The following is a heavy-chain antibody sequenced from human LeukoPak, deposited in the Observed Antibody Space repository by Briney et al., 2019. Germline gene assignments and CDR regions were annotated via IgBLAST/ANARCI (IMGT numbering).Heavy chain of an antibody. CDR2: ISYDGSNK. D-gene: IGHD3-16*01. CDR3: AKVQSGGGSDY. J-gene: IGHJ4*02. Sequence: PGRSLRLSCAASGFTFSSYAMHWVRQAPGKGLEWVAVISYDGSNKYYADSVKGRFTISRDNSKNTLYLQMNSLRAEDTAVYYCAKVQSGGGSDYWGQGTLVTVSS. CDR1: GFTFSSYA. V-gene: IGHV3-30*04.